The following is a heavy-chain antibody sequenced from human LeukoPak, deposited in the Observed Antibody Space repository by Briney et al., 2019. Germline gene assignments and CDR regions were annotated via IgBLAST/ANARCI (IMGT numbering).Heavy chain of an antibody. Sequence: GGSLRLSCAASGFTFSSYDMSWVRQAPGKGLEWVSYISGSGGSTYYADSVKGRFTISRDNSKNTLYLQMNSLRAEDTAVYYCARGKRWLQLWSLGLTRYFDYWGQGTLVTVSS. CDR3: ARGKRWLQLWSLGLTRYFDY. V-gene: IGHV3-23*01. CDR1: GFTFSSYD. CDR2: ISGSGGST. J-gene: IGHJ4*02. D-gene: IGHD5-24*01.